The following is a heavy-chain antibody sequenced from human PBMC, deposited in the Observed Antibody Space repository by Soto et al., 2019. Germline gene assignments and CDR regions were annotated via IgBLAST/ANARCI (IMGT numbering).Heavy chain of an antibody. CDR1: ADTFSSYA. Sequence: SVKVSCKAPADTFSSYAISWVRQAPGQGLEWMGGIIPIFGTANYAQKFQGRVTITADESTSTAYMELSSLRSEDTAVYYCARVHSSCGGDCYFFDYWGQGTLVTSPQ. CDR3: ARVHSSCGGDCYFFDY. V-gene: IGHV1-69*13. CDR2: IIPIFGTA. J-gene: IGHJ4*02. D-gene: IGHD2-21*02.